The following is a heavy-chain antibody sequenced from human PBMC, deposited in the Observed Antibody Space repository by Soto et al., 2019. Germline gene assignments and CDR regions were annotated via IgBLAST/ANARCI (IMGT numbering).Heavy chain of an antibody. CDR1: GVTFSSYA. D-gene: IGHD3-16*01. J-gene: IGHJ5*02. CDR3: AGGGVVLNWFDP. Sequence: QVQLVQSGAEVKKPGSSVKVSCTASGVTFSSYAISWVRQAPGQGLEWMGGIIPIFGTANYAQKFQGRVTITADESASTGYMELSSLRSEDTAVYYCAGGGVVLNWFDPWGQGTLVTVSA. V-gene: IGHV1-69*01. CDR2: IIPIFGTA.